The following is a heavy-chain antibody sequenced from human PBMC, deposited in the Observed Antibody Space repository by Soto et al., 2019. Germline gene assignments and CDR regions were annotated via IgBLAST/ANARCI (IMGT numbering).Heavy chain of an antibody. CDR1: GDSINSSDYH. CDR2: VYYLGGT. J-gene: IGHJ4*02. V-gene: IGHV4-39*01. Sequence: QVQLQESGPGLVKPSETLSLICTVSGDSINSSDYHWGWIRQPPGKGLEWIGSVYYLGGTHSNPSRKGRVTVSVDTPGSPFPLTLRSVAAAGAAVYYCARLYVALDYWGQGSLVTVSS. D-gene: IGHD5-12*01. CDR3: ARLYVALDY.